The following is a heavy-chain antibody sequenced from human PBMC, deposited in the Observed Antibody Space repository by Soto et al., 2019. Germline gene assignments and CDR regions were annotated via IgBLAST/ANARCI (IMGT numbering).Heavy chain of an antibody. Sequence: SETPSLTCSVSGGSMSEYFWSWIRQSPGKGLEWIGYIYYLGSTDYNPPLKSRVTISVDTSKRQFSLRLTSVTAADTAVYYCARDGYDGSGSPYPAYWGPGTQVTVSS. CDR1: GGSMSEYF. CDR2: IYYLGST. CDR3: ARDGYDGSGSPYPAY. V-gene: IGHV4-59*01. J-gene: IGHJ4*02. D-gene: IGHD3-10*01.